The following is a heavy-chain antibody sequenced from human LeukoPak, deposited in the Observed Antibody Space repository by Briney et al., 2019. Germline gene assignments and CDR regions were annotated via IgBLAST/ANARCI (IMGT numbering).Heavy chain of an antibody. CDR3: ARKAYSNGWYDLDY. V-gene: IGHV3-48*03. J-gene: IGHJ4*02. CDR2: ISRTGNSI. Sequence: PGGSLRLSCAASGFTLSSYEMNWVRLAPGKGLEWISYISRTGNSIYYADSVKGRFTISRDSAKNTLYLQMNSLRAEDTAVYYCARKAYSNGWYDLDYWGQGTLVTVSS. D-gene: IGHD6-19*01. CDR1: GFTLSSYE.